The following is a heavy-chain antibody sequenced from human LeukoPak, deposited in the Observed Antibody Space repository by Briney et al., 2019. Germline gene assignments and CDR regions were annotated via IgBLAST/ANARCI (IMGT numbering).Heavy chain of an antibody. CDR2: IIPIFGTA. CDR1: GGTFSSYA. D-gene: IGHD1-1*01. J-gene: IGHJ4*02. Sequence: SVKVSCKASGGTFSSYAINWVRQAPGQGLEWMRGIIPIFGTANYAQKFQGRVTITTDESTSTAYMELSSLRSEDTAVYYCARGPELERFDYWGQGTLVTVSS. CDR3: ARGPELERFDY. V-gene: IGHV1-69*05.